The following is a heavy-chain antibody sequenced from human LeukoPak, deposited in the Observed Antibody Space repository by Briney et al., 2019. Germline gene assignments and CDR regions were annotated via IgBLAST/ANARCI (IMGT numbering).Heavy chain of an antibody. V-gene: IGHV1-24*01. J-gene: IGHJ4*02. CDR2: FDPEEAKM. Sequence: ASVTVSCKVSGNSLIELSIQWVRQAPGKGREGMGGFDPEEAKMVYAQNFQGRVTMTEDTSTQTAYMELSGLTSDDTAVYYCTTRSGDFWSGFVNWGQGTLVTVSS. CDR1: GNSLIELS. D-gene: IGHD3-3*01. CDR3: TTRSGDFWSGFVN.